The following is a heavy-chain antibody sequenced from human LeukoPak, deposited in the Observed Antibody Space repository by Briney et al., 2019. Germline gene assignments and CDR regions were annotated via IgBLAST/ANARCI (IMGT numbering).Heavy chain of an antibody. CDR3: ARIRDGYNDAYDI. Sequence: SVKVSCKASGGTFSSYAISWVRQAPGQGLEWMGGIIPIFGTTNYAQKFQGRVTITANESTSTAYMELSSLRPEDTAIYYCARIRDGYNDAYDIWGQGTVVTVPS. D-gene: IGHD5-24*01. J-gene: IGHJ3*02. CDR1: GGTFSSYA. CDR2: IIPIFGTT. V-gene: IGHV1-69*13.